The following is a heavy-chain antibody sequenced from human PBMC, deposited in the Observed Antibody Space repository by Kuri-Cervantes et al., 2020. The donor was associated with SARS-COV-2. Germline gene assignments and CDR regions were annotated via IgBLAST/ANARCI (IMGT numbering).Heavy chain of an antibody. D-gene: IGHD3-3*01. Sequence: LRLSCTVSGGSISSGSYYWSWIRQPAGKGLEWIGRIYTSGSTNYNPSLKGRVTISVDTSKNQFSLKLSSVTAADTAVYYCASNPNYDFWSGYFDYWGQGTLVTVSS. CDR3: ASNPNYDFWSGYFDY. V-gene: IGHV4-61*02. J-gene: IGHJ4*02. CDR2: IYTSGST. CDR1: GGSISSGSYY.